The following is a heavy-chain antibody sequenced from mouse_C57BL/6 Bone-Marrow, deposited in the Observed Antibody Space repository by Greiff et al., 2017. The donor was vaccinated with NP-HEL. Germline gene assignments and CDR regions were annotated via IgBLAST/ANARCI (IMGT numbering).Heavy chain of an antibody. J-gene: IGHJ2*01. CDR3: ARGFYYSNYRTPNYFDY. D-gene: IGHD2-5*01. Sequence: EVMLVESGGGLVKPGGSLKLSCAASGFTFSSYAMSWVRQTPEKRLEWVATISDGGSYTYYPDNVKGRFTISRDNAKNNLYRQMSHLKSEDTAMYYCARGFYYSNYRTPNYFDYWGQGTTLTVSS. CDR2: ISDGGSYT. V-gene: IGHV5-4*03. CDR1: GFTFSSYA.